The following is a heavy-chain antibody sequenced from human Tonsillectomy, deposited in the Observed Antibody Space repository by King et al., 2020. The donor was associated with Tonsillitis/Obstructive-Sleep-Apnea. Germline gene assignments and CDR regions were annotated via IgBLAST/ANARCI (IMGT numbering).Heavy chain of an antibody. Sequence: VQLVESGGGLVKPGGSLRLSCAASGFTFTDAWMSWVRQAPGKGLEWVGRIKSETHGGTTDYAAPVKGRFTISRDDSKDTLYLQINNLKIQDTSVYYCARGTTDTTQPFDYWGQGTLVTVSS. D-gene: IGHD4-17*01. V-gene: IGHV3-15*01. CDR1: GFTFTDAW. CDR2: IKSETHGGTT. J-gene: IGHJ4*02. CDR3: ARGTTDTTQPFDY.